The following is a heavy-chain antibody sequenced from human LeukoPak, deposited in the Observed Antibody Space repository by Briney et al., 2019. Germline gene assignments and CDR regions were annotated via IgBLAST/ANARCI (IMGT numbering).Heavy chain of an antibody. CDR2: IIPILGIA. V-gene: IGHV1-69*02. CDR3: ARAMDYSNYARYFDY. J-gene: IGHJ4*02. D-gene: IGHD4-11*01. CDR1: GATFSSYT. Sequence: GASVKVSCKASGATFSSYTISWVRQAPGQGLEWMRRIIPILGIANYAQKFQGRVTITADKSTSTAYMELSSLRSEDTAVYYCARAMDYSNYARYFDYWGQGTLVTVSS.